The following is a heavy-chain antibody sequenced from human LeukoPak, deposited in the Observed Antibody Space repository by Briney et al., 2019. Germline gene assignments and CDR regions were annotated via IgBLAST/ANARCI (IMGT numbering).Heavy chain of an antibody. CDR2: IYDSGST. CDR1: GGSLSNHY. D-gene: IGHD3-16*01. V-gene: IGHV4-59*11. CDR3: ARGRIGGPKAPFDY. Sequence: SETLSLTCTVSGGSLSNHYWSWIRQPPGKGLEWIGHIYDSGSTTYNPSLKSRVTMSVDTSKNQFSLNLSSVAAADTAVYYCARGRIGGPKAPFDYWGQGTLVTVSS. J-gene: IGHJ4*02.